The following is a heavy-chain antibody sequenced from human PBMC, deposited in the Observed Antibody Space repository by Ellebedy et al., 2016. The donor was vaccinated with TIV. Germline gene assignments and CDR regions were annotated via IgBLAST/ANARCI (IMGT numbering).Heavy chain of an antibody. V-gene: IGHV3-72*01. Sequence: GESLKISCAASGFNFSDHYMDWVRQAPGKGLEWVGRSRNKADSYTTEYAASVKGRFTISRDDSKNSLYLQMNSLKTEDTAVYYCARDRGFAELFLDVWGQGTTVTVSS. CDR1: GFNFSDHY. CDR2: SRNKADSYTT. J-gene: IGHJ6*02. CDR3: ARDRGFAELFLDV. D-gene: IGHD3-10*01.